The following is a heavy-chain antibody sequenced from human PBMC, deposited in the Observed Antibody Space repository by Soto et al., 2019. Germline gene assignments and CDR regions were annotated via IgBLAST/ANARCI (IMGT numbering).Heavy chain of an antibody. V-gene: IGHV5-51*01. Sequence: PGESLKISCKGSGYSFRSYWIGWVRQMPGKGLEWMAIIYPDDSNTKYSPSLQDQVTISADKSISTAYLHWSSLKVSDTAMCYCARHLHSNSVHITPVSPDYWGQGTLVTVSS. D-gene: IGHD6-6*01. J-gene: IGHJ4*02. CDR1: GYSFRSYW. CDR3: ARHLHSNSVHITPVSPDY. CDR2: IYPDDSNT.